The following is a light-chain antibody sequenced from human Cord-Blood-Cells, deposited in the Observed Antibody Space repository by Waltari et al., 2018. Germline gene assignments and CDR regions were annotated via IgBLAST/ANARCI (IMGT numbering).Light chain of an antibody. J-gene: IGKJ3*01. CDR1: QDISNY. Sequence: DIQMTQSPSSLSASVGDRVTITCQASQDISNYLNWYQQQPGKAPKLLIYDASNLETGVPSRFSGSGSGTDFTFTISSLQPEDIATYYCQQYDNLTFGPGTKVDIK. V-gene: IGKV1-33*01. CDR2: DAS. CDR3: QQYDNLT.